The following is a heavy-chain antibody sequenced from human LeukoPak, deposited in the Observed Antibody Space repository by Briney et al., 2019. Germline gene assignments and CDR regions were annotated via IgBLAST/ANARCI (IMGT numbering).Heavy chain of an antibody. CDR2: IRYDESNK. V-gene: IGHV3-30*02. D-gene: IGHD5-24*01. CDR3: AKDRNYNSPFDY. J-gene: IGHJ4*02. Sequence: PGGSLRLSCATSGFTFSSYCMHWFRQAPGKGLEWVAFIRYDESNKYYGDSVKGRFTISRDNSKNTLYLQMSSLSAEDTAVYYCAKDRNYNSPFDYWGQGTLVTVSS. CDR1: GFTFSSYC.